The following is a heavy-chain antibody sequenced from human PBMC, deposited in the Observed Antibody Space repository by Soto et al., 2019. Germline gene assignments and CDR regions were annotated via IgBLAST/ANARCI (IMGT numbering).Heavy chain of an antibody. D-gene: IGHD6-13*01. V-gene: IGHV3-30-3*01. CDR2: ISYDGSNK. Sequence: GESLRLSCAASGFTFSSYAMHWVRQAPGKGLEWVAVISYDGSNKYYADSVKGRFTISRDNSKNTLYLQMNSLRAEDTAVYYCARDPPIAAAGTFDYWGQGTLVTVSS. CDR3: ARDPPIAAAGTFDY. J-gene: IGHJ4*02. CDR1: GFTFSSYA.